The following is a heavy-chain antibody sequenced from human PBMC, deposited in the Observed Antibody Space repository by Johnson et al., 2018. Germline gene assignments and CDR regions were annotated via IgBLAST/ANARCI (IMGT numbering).Heavy chain of an antibody. J-gene: IGHJ5*02. V-gene: IGHV3-30*18. CDR1: GFSFSNYV. D-gene: IGHD5-18*01. CDR2: ISHDGGHK. Sequence: QVQLVQSGGGVVQPGRSLRLSCAASGFSFSNYVIHWVRQAPGKGLEWVAVISHDGGHKYYADSVKGRFTISRDDSKNTLYLQMNSLWAEDTAMDYCAKPTVGWILGNGFDPWGQGTLVTVS. CDR3: AKPTVGWILGNGFDP.